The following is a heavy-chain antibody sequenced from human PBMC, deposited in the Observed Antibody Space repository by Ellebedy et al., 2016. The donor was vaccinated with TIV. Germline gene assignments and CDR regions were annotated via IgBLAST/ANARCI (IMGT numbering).Heavy chain of an antibody. CDR1: GFSLSNSF. V-gene: IGHV3-23*01. CDR3: RPGHYSDA. Sequence: GEPLKISXAASGFSLSNSFMSWIRQAPGKGLEWASTLIADGRSTYFADSVKGRFTISRDNSKNTVYLQMNSLRSEDTAVYYCRPGHYSDAWGQGTLVTVSS. J-gene: IGHJ4*02. CDR2: LIADGRST.